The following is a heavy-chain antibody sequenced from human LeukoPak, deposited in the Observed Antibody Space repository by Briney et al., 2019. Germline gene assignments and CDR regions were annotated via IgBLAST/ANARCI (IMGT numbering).Heavy chain of an antibody. CDR1: GYTFTRYG. Sequence: ASVKVSCKASGYTFTRYGISWVRQAPGQGLERMGWISAFNGNTNYAQNLQGRVTMTTDTSTSTVYMELRSLRSDDTAVYYCARGDYYDSSGYYSYWGQGTLVTVSS. D-gene: IGHD3-22*01. J-gene: IGHJ4*02. CDR2: ISAFNGNT. CDR3: ARGDYYDSSGYYSY. V-gene: IGHV1-18*01.